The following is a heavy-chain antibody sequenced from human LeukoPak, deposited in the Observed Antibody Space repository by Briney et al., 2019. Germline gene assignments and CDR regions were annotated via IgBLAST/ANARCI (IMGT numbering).Heavy chain of an antibody. Sequence: SQTLSLTCAISGDSVSSNSAAWNWIRQSPSRGLEWLGRTYYRSKWYNDYAVSVKSRITINPDTSKNQFSLQLNSVTPEDTAVYYCARGVNEVVGYCYYYYYYMDVWGKGTTVTVSS. CDR2: TYYRSKWYN. V-gene: IGHV6-1*01. CDR1: GDSVSSNSAA. D-gene: IGHD2-15*01. CDR3: ARGVNEVVGYCYYYYYYMDV. J-gene: IGHJ6*03.